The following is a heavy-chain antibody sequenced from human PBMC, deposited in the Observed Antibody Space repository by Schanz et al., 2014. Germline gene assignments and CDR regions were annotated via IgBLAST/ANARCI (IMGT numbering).Heavy chain of an antibody. CDR3: DSDGGRDGYNLAFDV. CDR1: GFTVNTNY. D-gene: IGHD5-12*01. Sequence: EVQLVESGGGLIQPGGSLRLSCAVSGFTVNTNYMSWVRQAPGKGLEWISSMYINSGSTQYADSVKGRFIISRDSYKTKISLQLHSMRAEAKAVSFCDSDGGRDGYNLAFDVWGQGTLVTVSS. V-gene: IGHV3-53*01. J-gene: IGHJ3*01. CDR2: MYINSGST.